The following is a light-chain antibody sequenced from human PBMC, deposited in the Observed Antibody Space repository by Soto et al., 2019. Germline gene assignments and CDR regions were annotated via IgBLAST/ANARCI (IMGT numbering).Light chain of an antibody. Sequence: EIVLTQSPGTLSLSPGERATLSCRASQSVSSSYLAWYQQKPGQAPRLLIYGASSRATGIPDRFSGSGSGTDVTLTISRLEPEDFAVCYCQQYGSSPGTVGQGTEVEIK. CDR3: QQYGSSPGT. CDR1: QSVSSSY. CDR2: GAS. V-gene: IGKV3-20*01. J-gene: IGKJ1*01.